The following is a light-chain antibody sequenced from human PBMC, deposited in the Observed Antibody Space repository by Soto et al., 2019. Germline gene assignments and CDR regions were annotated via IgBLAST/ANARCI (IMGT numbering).Light chain of an antibody. CDR1: QSVYTN. V-gene: IGKV3-15*01. Sequence: IVMTQSPATLSVSPGERATLSCRASQSVYTNFAWYQQKPGQAPMLLIYAASTRATDIPVRFSGTGSGTDFNVTISSLQSEDCAVYYCLQYHSSPRTFGQGTKVEVK. J-gene: IGKJ1*01. CDR2: AAS. CDR3: LQYHSSPRT.